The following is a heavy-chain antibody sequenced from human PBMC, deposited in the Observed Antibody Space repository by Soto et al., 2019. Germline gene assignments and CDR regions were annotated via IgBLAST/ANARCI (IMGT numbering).Heavy chain of an antibody. CDR1: GGSISSFTYY. J-gene: IGHJ5*02. CDR2: VYYNENT. D-gene: IGHD3-10*01. CDR3: ARRERYYGSPGWFDP. Sequence: SETLSLTCSVSGGSISSFTYYWGWIRQPPGKGLEWIGTVYYNENTYYNPSLKSRVTITVDTAKNQFSLNLRSVTAADTAMYFCARRERYYGSPGWFDPWGPVTLVTVS. V-gene: IGHV4-39*01.